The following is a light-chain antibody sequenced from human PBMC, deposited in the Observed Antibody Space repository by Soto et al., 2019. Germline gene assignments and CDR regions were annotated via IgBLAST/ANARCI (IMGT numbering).Light chain of an antibody. CDR1: SSDVGGYNY. J-gene: IGLJ1*01. CDR3: CSYTVSANYV. Sequence: RHSASVSGSTGHSITISCTGTSSDVGGYNYVSWYQQHPGKAPKLMIYAVSNRPSGVSNRFSGSKSGNTATLTISGLQAEEQADYYCCSYTVSANYVFGTGTKVTVL. CDR2: AVS. V-gene: IGLV2-14*01.